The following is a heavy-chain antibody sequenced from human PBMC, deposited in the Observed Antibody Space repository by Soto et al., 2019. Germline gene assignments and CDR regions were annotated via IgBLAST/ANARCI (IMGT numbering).Heavy chain of an antibody. CDR3: AREPYSSSWYNWFDP. CDR1: GFTFSSYS. D-gene: IGHD6-13*01. CDR2: ISSSSSTI. J-gene: IGHJ5*02. Sequence: GGSLRLSCAASGFTFSSYSMNWVRQAPGKGLEWVSYISSSSSTIYYADSVKGRFTISRDNAKNSLYLQMNSLRAEYTAVYYCAREPYSSSWYNWFDPWGQGTLVTVSS. V-gene: IGHV3-48*01.